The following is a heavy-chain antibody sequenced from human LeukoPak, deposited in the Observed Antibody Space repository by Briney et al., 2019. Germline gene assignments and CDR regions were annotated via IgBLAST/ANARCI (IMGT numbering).Heavy chain of an antibody. Sequence: ASETLSLTCTVSGGSISSYYWGWVRQPPGKGLEWIGYIYYSGSTNYNPSLKSRVTISVDTSKNQFSLKLSAVTAADTAVYYCARVVGVLLWFGELLSGFDPWGQGTMVTVSS. V-gene: IGHV4-59*01. CDR2: IYYSGST. J-gene: IGHJ5*02. CDR1: GGSISSYY. CDR3: ARVVGVLLWFGELLSGFDP. D-gene: IGHD3-10*01.